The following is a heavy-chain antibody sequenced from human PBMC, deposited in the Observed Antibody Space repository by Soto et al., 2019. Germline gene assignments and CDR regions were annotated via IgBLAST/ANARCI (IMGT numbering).Heavy chain of an antibody. D-gene: IGHD6-6*01. CDR3: AGLAARNYYYYMDV. Sequence: QLQLQESGPGLVKPSETLSLTCTVSGGSISSSSYYWGWIRQPPGKGLEWIGSIYYSGSTYYNPSLKSRVTISVDTSKNQFSLKLSSVTAADTAVYYCAGLAARNYYYYMDVWGKGTTVTVSS. J-gene: IGHJ6*03. CDR1: GGSISSSSYY. V-gene: IGHV4-39*01. CDR2: IYYSGST.